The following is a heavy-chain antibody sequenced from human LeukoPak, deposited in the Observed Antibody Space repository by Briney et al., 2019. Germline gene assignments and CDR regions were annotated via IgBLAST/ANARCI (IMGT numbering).Heavy chain of an antibody. J-gene: IGHJ6*03. Sequence: PSETLSLTCTVSGGSISSYYWSWIRQPPGKGLEWIGYIYYSGSTNYNPSLKSRVTISVDTSKNQFSLKLSSVTAADTAVYYCARRSGHYDSKQAAYYYYMDVWGKGTTVTVSS. D-gene: IGHD3-22*01. CDR3: ARRSGHYDSKQAAYYYYMDV. CDR1: GGSISSYY. CDR2: IYYSGST. V-gene: IGHV4-59*01.